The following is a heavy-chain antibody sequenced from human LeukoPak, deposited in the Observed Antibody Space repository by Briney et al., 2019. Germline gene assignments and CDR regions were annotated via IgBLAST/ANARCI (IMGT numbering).Heavy chain of an antibody. D-gene: IGHD4-17*01. V-gene: IGHV4-34*01. Sequence: SETLSLTCAVYGESFSGYYWSWIRQPPGKGLEWIGEINHSGSTNYNPSLKSRVTISVDTSKNQFSLKLSSVTAADTAVYYCAILYGDYEYYFDYWGQGTLVTVS. J-gene: IGHJ4*02. CDR1: GESFSGYY. CDR2: INHSGST. CDR3: AILYGDYEYYFDY.